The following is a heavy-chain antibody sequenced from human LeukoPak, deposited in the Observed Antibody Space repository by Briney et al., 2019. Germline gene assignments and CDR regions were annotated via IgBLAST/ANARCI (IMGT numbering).Heavy chain of an antibody. CDR2: IYTSGST. CDR3: ARENSSSWNYYYYYYMDV. Sequence: PSETLSLTCTVSGGSISSYYWSWIRQPAGKGLEWIGRIYTSGSTNYNPSLKSRVTMSVDTSKNQFSLKLSSVTAADTAVYYCARENSSSWNYYYYYYMDVWGKGTTVTISS. CDR1: GGSISSYY. D-gene: IGHD6-13*01. J-gene: IGHJ6*03. V-gene: IGHV4-4*07.